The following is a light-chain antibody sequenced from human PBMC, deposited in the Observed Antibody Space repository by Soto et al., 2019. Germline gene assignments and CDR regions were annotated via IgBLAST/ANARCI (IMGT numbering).Light chain of an antibody. CDR1: HSVRSY. J-gene: IGKJ1*01. CDR3: QQRSNWPSWT. V-gene: IGKV3-11*01. Sequence: EIVLTQSPATLSLSPEESAHLSCRDSHSVRSYLAWYQQKRGQAPRLLIYDASNRTTDIPASFSGSGSGTAFTLTISSLEPKDCEVYYCQQRSNWPSWTFGQGTKVEIK. CDR2: DAS.